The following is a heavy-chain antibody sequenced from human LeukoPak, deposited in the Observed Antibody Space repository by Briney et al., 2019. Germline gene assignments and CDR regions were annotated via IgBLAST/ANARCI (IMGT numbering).Heavy chain of an antibody. V-gene: IGHV3-66*02. Sequence: GGSLRLSCAASGFTVSSNYMSWVRQAPGKGLEWVSVLYSGGSTYYADSVKGRFTIFRDNSKNTLYLQMNSLRAEDTAVYYCAKRGDSSGYYYFYYYYYMDVWGKGTTVTISS. CDR2: LYSGGST. CDR1: GFTVSSNY. J-gene: IGHJ6*03. D-gene: IGHD3-22*01. CDR3: AKRGDSSGYYYFYYYYYMDV.